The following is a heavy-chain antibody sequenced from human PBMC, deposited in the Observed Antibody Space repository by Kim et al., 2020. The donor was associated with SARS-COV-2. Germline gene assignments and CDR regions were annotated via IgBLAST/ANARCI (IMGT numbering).Heavy chain of an antibody. V-gene: IGHV4-39*01. CDR1: GGSISSSSYY. CDR2: IYYSGST. D-gene: IGHD3-10*01. Sequence: SETLSLTCTVSGGSISSSSYYWSWIRQPPGKGLEWIGSIYYSGSTYYNPSLKSRVTISVDTSKNQFSLKLSSVTAADTAVYYCARHGMVRGVIIPDAFDIWGQGTMVTVSS. J-gene: IGHJ3*02. CDR3: ARHGMVRGVIIPDAFDI.